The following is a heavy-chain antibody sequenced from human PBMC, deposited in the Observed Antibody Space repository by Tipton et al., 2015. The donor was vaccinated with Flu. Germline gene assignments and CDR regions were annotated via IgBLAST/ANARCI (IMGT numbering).Heavy chain of an antibody. D-gene: IGHD6-19*01. V-gene: IGHV3-74*01. CDR2: IDSDGSSI. J-gene: IGHJ4*02. CDR3: ARYSSGSHAVDY. CDR1: GFTFSSYW. Sequence: SLRLSCAASGFTFSSYWMHWVRQAPGKGLVWVSRIDSDGSSISYADSVKGRFTISRDNANNTLYLQMNSLRAEDTALYYCARYSSGSHAVDYWGQGTLVTVSS.